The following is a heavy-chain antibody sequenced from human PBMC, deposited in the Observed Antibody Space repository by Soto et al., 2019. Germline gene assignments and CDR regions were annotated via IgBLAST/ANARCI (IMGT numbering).Heavy chain of an antibody. CDR3: ASLSMQLASDLDY. J-gene: IGHJ4*02. CDR2: IYYSGST. V-gene: IGHV4-30-4*01. Sequence: TLSLTCTVSGGSISSGDYYWSWIRQPPGKGLEWIGYIYYSGSTYYNPSLKSRVTISVDTSKDQFSLKLSSVTAADTAVYYCASLSMQLASDLDYWGQGTLVTVSS. D-gene: IGHD6-13*01. CDR1: GGSISSGDYY.